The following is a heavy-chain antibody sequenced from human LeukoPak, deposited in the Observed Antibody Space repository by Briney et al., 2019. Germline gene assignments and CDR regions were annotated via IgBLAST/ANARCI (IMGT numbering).Heavy chain of an antibody. D-gene: IGHD6-6*01. CDR2: IKQDGSEK. V-gene: IGHV3-7*01. J-gene: IGHJ6*03. Sequence: GGSLRLSCAASGFTFSSYWMSWVRQAPGKGLEWVANIKQDGSEKYYVDSVKGRFTISRDNAKNSLYLQMNSLRAEDTAVYYCARDGIAARYGLPDYYYMDVWGKGTTVTVSS. CDR1: GFTFSSYW. CDR3: ARDGIAARYGLPDYYYMDV.